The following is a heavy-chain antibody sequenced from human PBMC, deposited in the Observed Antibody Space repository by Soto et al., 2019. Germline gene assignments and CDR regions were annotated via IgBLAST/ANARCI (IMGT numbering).Heavy chain of an antibody. CDR1: GYSFTTYD. D-gene: IGHD4-17*01. V-gene: IGHV1-8*01. CDR3: ARALPSDYGREIFYYYGMDV. Sequence: QVQLVQSGAEVKKPGASVKVSCQASGYSFTTYDINWVRQATGQGLEWLGWMKPNSGKAGYAQKFQGRVTMTRNTPISTAYMEVSSLTSEDTAVYYCARALPSDYGREIFYYYGMDVWGQGTSVIVSS. CDR2: MKPNSGKA. J-gene: IGHJ6*02.